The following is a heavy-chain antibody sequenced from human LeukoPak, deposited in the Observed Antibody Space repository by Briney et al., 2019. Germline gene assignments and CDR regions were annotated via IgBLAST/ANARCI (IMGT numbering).Heavy chain of an antibody. J-gene: IGHJ4*02. CDR1: GDSIINYY. D-gene: IGHD3-10*01. CDR3: ARHRGSGSPYFDY. V-gene: IGHV4-59*08. Sequence: SETLSLTCTVSGDSIINYYWSWIRQSPGKGLEWIGYIYYSGSTKYNPSLKSRVTISVDTSKNQFSLKLSSVTAADTAVYYCARHRGSGSPYFDYWGQGTLVAVSS. CDR2: IYYSGST.